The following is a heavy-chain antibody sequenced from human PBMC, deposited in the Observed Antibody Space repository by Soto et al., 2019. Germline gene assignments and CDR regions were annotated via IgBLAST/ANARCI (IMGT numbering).Heavy chain of an antibody. V-gene: IGHV5-10-1*03. Sequence: EVQLVQSGAEVKKPGESLRISCKGSGYSFTSYWISWVRQMPGKGLEWMGRIDPSDSYTNYSPSFQGHVTISADKSISTAYLQWSSLKASDTAMYYCARSPDTAMVTGCWFDPWGQGTLVTVSS. CDR1: GYSFTSYW. CDR3: ARSPDTAMVTGCWFDP. CDR2: IDPSDSYT. D-gene: IGHD5-18*01. J-gene: IGHJ5*02.